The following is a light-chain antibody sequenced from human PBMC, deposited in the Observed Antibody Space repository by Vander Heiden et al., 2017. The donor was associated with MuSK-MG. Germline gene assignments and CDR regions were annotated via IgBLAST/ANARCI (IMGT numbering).Light chain of an antibody. V-gene: IGKV3-15*01. CDR3: QQYNDGPPLFT. CDR1: QSVGSN. J-gene: IGKJ3*01. CDR2: GAS. Sequence: EIVMTQSPVTLSVSPGDRATLSCRASQSVGSNLAWYQQRPGQTPRLLIYGASTRATGIPSRFTGSGSGTEFSLSISSLQSEDFAVYYCQQYNDGPPLFTFGPGTKVEIK.